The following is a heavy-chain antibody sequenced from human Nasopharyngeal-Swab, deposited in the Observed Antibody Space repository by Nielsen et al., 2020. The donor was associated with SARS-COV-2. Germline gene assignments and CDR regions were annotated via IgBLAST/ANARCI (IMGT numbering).Heavy chain of an antibody. D-gene: IGHD2-2*01. V-gene: IGHV1-8*01. J-gene: IGHJ3*02. CDR2: MNPNSGNT. CDR3: ARGVTGTVVVPAATDGGGGDDAFDI. Sequence: WVRQAPGQGLAWMGWMNPNSGNTGYAQKFQGRVTMTRNTSISTAYMELSSLRSEDTAVYYCARGVTGTVVVPAATDGGGGDDAFDIWGQGTMVTVSS.